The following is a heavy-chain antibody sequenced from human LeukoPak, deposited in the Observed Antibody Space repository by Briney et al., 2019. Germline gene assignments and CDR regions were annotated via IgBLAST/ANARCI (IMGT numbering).Heavy chain of an antibody. D-gene: IGHD3-10*01. CDR1: GYTFTGYY. CDR3: ARAMVRGDITPGY. CDR2: INPNSGGT. V-gene: IGHV1-2*06. J-gene: IGHJ4*02. Sequence: ASVKVSCKATGYTFTGYYMHWVRQAPGQGLEWMGRINPNSGGTNYAQKFQGRVTMTRDTSISTAYMELSRLRSDDTAVYYCARAMVRGDITPGYWGQGTLVTVSS.